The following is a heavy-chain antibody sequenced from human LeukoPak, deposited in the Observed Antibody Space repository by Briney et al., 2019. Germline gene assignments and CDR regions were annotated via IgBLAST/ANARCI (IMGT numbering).Heavy chain of an antibody. Sequence: SETLSLTCAVSGGSISSGGYSWSWIRQPPGKGLEWIGYIYHSGSTYYNPSLKSRVTISVNRSKNQFSLKLSSVTAADTAVYYCARDVVGANNAFDIWGQGTMVTVSS. D-gene: IGHD1-26*01. CDR3: ARDVVGANNAFDI. CDR1: GGSISSGGYS. CDR2: IYHSGST. J-gene: IGHJ3*02. V-gene: IGHV4-30-2*01.